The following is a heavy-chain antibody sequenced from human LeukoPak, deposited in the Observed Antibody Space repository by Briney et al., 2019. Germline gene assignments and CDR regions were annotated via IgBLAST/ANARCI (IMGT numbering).Heavy chain of an antibody. CDR1: GFTFSSYG. CDR2: IRYDGSNK. CDR3: ATDARWSWDNYYYYYYYMDV. J-gene: IGHJ6*03. V-gene: IGHV3-30*02. D-gene: IGHD3-10*01. Sequence: GGSLRLSCAASGFTFSSYGMHWVRQAPGKGLEWVAFIRYDGSNKYYADSVKGRFTISRDNSKNTLYLQMNSLRAEDTAVYYCATDARWSWDNYYYYYYYMDVRGKGTTVTISS.